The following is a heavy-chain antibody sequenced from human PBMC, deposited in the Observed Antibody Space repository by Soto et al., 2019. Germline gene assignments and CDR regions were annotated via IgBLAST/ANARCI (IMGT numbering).Heavy chain of an antibody. CDR2: IYYSGTT. V-gene: IGHV4-31*03. CDR3: SRPALAQCINGGFYKGGFWDY. Sequence: SETLSLTCTVSGGSVSSGGYYWSWIRQHPGTGLEWIGYIYYSGTTYFNPSLKSRASISLDTSKNEFSLKLTSVTAADTAVYYCSRPALAQCINGGFYKGGFWDYWGQGALVTVSS. D-gene: IGHD2-2*02. J-gene: IGHJ4*02. CDR1: GGSVSSGGYY.